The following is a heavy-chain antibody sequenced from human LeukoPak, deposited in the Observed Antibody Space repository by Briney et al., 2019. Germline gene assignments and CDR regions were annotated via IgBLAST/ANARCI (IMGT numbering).Heavy chain of an antibody. J-gene: IGHJ5*02. CDR3: ARAWGYLARWFDP. CDR2: IYYSGST. CDR1: GGSISSGGYY. Sequence: SETLSLTCTVSGGSISSGGYYWSWIRQHPGKGLEWIGYIYYSGSTYYNPSLKSRVTISVDTSKNQFSLKLSSVTAADTAVYYCARAWGYLARWFDPWGQGTQVTVSS. V-gene: IGHV4-31*03. D-gene: IGHD5-18*01.